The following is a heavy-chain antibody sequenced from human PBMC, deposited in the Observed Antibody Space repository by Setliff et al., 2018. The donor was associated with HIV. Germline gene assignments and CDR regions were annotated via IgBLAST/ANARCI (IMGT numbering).Heavy chain of an antibody. CDR3: AGARGGTGPDY. V-gene: IGHV4-4*07. D-gene: IGHD3-16*01. CDR2: IYSSGST. J-gene: IGHJ4*02. Sequence: PSETLSLTCTVSVVSIINYYWSWIRQPAGKGPEWIGRIYSSGSTNYNPSLKSRVIISVDTSNNQFPLKLSSVTAADKGVYYWAGARGGTGPDYWGQGTLVTVSS. CDR1: VVSIINYY.